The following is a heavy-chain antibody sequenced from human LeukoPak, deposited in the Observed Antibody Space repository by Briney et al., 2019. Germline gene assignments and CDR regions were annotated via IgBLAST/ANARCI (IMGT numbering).Heavy chain of an antibody. Sequence: PGGSLRLSCAASGFTFSNAWMNWVRQAPGKGLEWVGRIKSKTDGGITDYAAPVKGRFTISRDDSKNTLYLQMNSLKTEDTAVYYCTTDPILWSSDDAFDIWGQGTMVTVSS. J-gene: IGHJ3*02. CDR2: IKSKTDGGIT. CDR1: GFTFSNAW. CDR3: TTDPILWSSDDAFDI. V-gene: IGHV3-15*01. D-gene: IGHD2-21*01.